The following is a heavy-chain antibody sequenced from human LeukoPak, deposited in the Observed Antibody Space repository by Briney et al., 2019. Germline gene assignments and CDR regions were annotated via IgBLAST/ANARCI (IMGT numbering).Heavy chain of an antibody. CDR1: GYTFTSYG. J-gene: IGHJ4*02. V-gene: IGHV1-18*01. D-gene: IGHD2-2*01. CDR3: ARLSKDIVVVPAAIDLDY. Sequence: GASVKVSCKASGYTFTSYGISWVRQAPGQGLEWMGWISAYNGNTNYAQKLQGRVTMTTDTPTSTAYMELRSLRSDDTAVYYCARLSKDIVVVPAAIDLDYWGQGTLVTVSS. CDR2: ISAYNGNT.